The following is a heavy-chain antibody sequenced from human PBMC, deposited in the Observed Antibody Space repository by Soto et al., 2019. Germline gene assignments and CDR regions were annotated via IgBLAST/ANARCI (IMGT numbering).Heavy chain of an antibody. J-gene: IGHJ4*02. CDR3: ADGGEWSFNFEY. Sequence: EVQLLESGGGLVQSGGSLRLSCAASGFTFSSYAMSWVRQAPGKGLEWVSGISASGSNTYYADSVKGRFTISRDNSKNTLYLQKNKLRVEDKAVYYCADGGEWSFNFEYWGQGTLVTVFS. CDR1: GFTFSSYA. D-gene: IGHD3-3*01. V-gene: IGHV3-23*01. CDR2: ISASGSNT.